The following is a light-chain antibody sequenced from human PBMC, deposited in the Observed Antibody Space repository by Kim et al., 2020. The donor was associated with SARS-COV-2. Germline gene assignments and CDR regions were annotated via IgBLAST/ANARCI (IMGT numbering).Light chain of an antibody. V-gene: IGKV3-11*01. CDR3: QQRSNWPLT. CDR1: QSVSSY. CDR2: DAS. Sequence: EIVLTQSPATLSLSPGERATLSCRASQSVSSYFAWYQQKPGQAPRLLIYDASNRATGIPARFSGSGSESDCTLTISSLEPEDFAIYYCQQRSNWPLTFGGGTNVDIK. J-gene: IGKJ4*01.